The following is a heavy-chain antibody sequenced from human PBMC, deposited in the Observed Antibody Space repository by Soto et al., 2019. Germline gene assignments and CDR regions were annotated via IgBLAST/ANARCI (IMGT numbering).Heavy chain of an antibody. CDR3: AKDGRYDFWSGYFDY. CDR2: ISYDGSNK. CDR1: GFTFSSYG. D-gene: IGHD3-3*01. Sequence: GGSLRLSCAASGFTFSSYGMHWVRQAPGKGLEWVAVISYDGSNKYYADSVKGGFTISRDNSKNTLYLQMNSLRAEDTAVYYCAKDGRYDFWSGYFDYWGQGTLVTV. V-gene: IGHV3-30*18. J-gene: IGHJ4*02.